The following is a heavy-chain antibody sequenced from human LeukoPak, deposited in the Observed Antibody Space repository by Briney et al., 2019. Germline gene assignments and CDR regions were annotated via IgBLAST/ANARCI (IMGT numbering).Heavy chain of an antibody. CDR2: ITSSSSSM. J-gene: IGHJ4*02. CDR3: ARSIPYGTTWYGRSDY. CDR1: GFTFSIYT. Sequence: GGSLRLSCVASGFTFSIYTMSWVRQAPGKGLEWVSSITSSSSSMYSADSVKGRLTISRDNAKNSLYLQMNSLRAEDTAIYYCARSIPYGTTWYGRSDYWGQGTLVTVSS. D-gene: IGHD6-13*01. V-gene: IGHV3-21*04.